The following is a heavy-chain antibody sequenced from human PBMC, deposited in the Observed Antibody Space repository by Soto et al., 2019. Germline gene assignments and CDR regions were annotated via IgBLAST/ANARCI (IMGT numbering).Heavy chain of an antibody. D-gene: IGHD3-22*01. CDR3: AKDDYYDSSGYSELGGIDY. V-gene: IGHV3-23*01. Sequence: GGSLRLSCAASGFTFSSYAMSWVRQAPGKGLEWVSAISGSGGSTYYADSVKGRFTISRDNSKNTLYLQMNSLRAEDTAVYYCAKDDYYDSSGYSELGGIDYWGQGTLVTVSS. CDR1: GFTFSSYA. CDR2: ISGSGGST. J-gene: IGHJ4*02.